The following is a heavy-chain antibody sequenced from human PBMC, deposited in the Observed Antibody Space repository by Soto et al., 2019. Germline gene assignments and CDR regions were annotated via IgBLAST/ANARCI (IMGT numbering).Heavy chain of an antibody. V-gene: IGHV4-4*07. D-gene: IGHD6-6*01. J-gene: IGHJ2*01. CDR1: GGSISSYY. Sequence: QVQLQESGPGLVKPSETLSLTCTVSGGSISSYYWSWIRQPAGKGLEWIGRIYTSGSTNYNPSLRSRVTMPVDTSKNRSPRKLSSVPAADRAVYYCARDMGYSSSSEWYFALWGRGPLVTVSS. CDR2: IYTSGST. CDR3: ARDMGYSSSSEWYFAL.